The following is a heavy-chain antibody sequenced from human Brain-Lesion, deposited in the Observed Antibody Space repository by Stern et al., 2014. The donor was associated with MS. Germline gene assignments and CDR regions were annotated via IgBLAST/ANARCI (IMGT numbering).Heavy chain of an antibody. Sequence: EVQLVESGGDLVQPGRSLRLSCAAFGFNFDDYAMHWVRQGPGKGLEWVAGISWNSGTIGYADSVKGRFTTSRDNAYSSLYLQMNSLRPEDTALYYCARDITGSSAYFAYWGQGTLVTVSS. D-gene: IGHD1-14*01. V-gene: IGHV3-9*01. J-gene: IGHJ4*02. CDR2: ISWNSGTI. CDR3: ARDITGSSAYFAY. CDR1: GFNFDDYA.